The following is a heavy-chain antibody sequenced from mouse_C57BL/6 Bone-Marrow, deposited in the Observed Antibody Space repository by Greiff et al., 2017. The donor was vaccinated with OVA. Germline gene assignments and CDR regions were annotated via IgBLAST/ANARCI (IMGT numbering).Heavy chain of an antibody. CDR2: ISSGGSYT. V-gene: IGHV5-6*01. CDR1: GFTFSSYG. Sequence: EVKLVESGGDLVKPGGSLKLSCAASGFTFSSYGMSWVRQTPDKRLEWVATISSGGSYTYYPDSVKGRFTITRDNAKNTLYLQMSSLKSEDTAMYYCARQRRFYWYFDVWGTGTTVTVSS. CDR3: ARQRRFYWYFDV. J-gene: IGHJ1*03.